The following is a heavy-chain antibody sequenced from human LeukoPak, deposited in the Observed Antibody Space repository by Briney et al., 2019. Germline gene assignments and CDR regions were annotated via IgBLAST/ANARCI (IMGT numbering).Heavy chain of an antibody. Sequence: ESGPTLVNPTQTLTLTCTFSGFSLSTSGLGVGWIRQPPGKALEWLALIYWDDDKRYSPSLKSRLTITKDTSKNQVVLTMANMDPVDTATYYCARHTEKLVLDYWGQGTLVTVSS. CDR1: GFSLSTSGLG. CDR2: IYWDDDK. J-gene: IGHJ4*02. CDR3: ARHTEKLVLDY. D-gene: IGHD6-6*01. V-gene: IGHV2-5*02.